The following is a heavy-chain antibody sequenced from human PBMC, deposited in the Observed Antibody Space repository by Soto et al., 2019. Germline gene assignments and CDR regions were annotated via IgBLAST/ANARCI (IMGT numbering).Heavy chain of an antibody. V-gene: IGHV1-69*13. CDR3: ARGARTYYYDSSGYYPPYYFDY. CDR1: GGTFSSYA. Sequence: ASVKVSCKASGGTFSSYAISWVRQTPGQGLEWMGGIIPIFGTANYAQKFQGRVTITADESTSTAYMELSSLRSEDTAVYYCARGARTYYYDSSGYYPPYYFDYWGQGTLVTVSS. CDR2: IIPIFGTA. D-gene: IGHD3-22*01. J-gene: IGHJ4*02.